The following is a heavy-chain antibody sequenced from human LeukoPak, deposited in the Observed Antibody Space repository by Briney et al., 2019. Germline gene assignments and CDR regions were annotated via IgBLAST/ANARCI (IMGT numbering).Heavy chain of an antibody. V-gene: IGHV4-4*07. CDR1: GGSISNYH. CDR3: ARRDTNSRWRFDL. J-gene: IGHJ4*02. CDR2: IHASGTT. Sequence: SETLSLTCSVSGGSISNYHWNWIRQPAGKGLEWVGQIHASGTTNYYPPLKSRLTISIHTPENQFSLTVTSVPAADSALYYCARRDTNSRWRFDLWGQGAL. D-gene: IGHD2/OR15-2a*01.